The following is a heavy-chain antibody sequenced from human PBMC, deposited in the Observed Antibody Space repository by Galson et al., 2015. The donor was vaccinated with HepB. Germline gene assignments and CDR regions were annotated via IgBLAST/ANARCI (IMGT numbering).Heavy chain of an antibody. CDR3: ARDYDILSYYFDY. Sequence: SLRLSCAASGFTFSSYSMNWVRQAPGKGLEWVSSISSSSSYIYYADSVKGRFTISRDNAKNSLYLQMNSLRAEDTAVYYCARDYDILSYYFDYWGQGTLVTVSS. D-gene: IGHD3-9*01. CDR2: ISSSSSYI. V-gene: IGHV3-21*01. J-gene: IGHJ4*02. CDR1: GFTFSSYS.